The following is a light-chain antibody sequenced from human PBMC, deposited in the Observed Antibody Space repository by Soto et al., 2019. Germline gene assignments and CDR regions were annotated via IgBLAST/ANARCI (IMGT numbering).Light chain of an antibody. CDR1: QGISNY. J-gene: IGKJ5*01. Sequence: DIQMTQSPSSLSASVGDRVTITCRASQGISNYLAWYQQKPGKVPKLLIYATSTLQSGVPSRFSGSGSGTDFTLTINSLQPEDVATYYCQNYNSASITFGQGTRLEIK. CDR3: QNYNSASIT. V-gene: IGKV1-27*01. CDR2: ATS.